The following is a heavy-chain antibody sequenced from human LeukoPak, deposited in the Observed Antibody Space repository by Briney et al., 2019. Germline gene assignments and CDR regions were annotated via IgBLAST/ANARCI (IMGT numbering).Heavy chain of an antibody. CDR3: ARYYDSSGYSFRY. V-gene: IGHV1-2*02. Sequence: ASVKVSCKASGYTFTGYYMHWVRQAPGQGLEWMGWINPNSGGTNYAQKLQGRVTMTRDTSISTAYMELSRLRSDDTAVYYCARYYDSSGYSFRYWGQGTLVTVSS. D-gene: IGHD3-22*01. CDR2: INPNSGGT. CDR1: GYTFTGYY. J-gene: IGHJ4*02.